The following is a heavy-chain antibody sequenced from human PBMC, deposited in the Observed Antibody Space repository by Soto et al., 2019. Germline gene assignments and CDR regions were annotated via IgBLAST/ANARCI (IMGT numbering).Heavy chain of an antibody. CDR1: GFTFSNYG. V-gene: IGHV3-30-3*01. CDR2: ISYDGSSK. D-gene: IGHD4-17*01. CDR3: ARGGYGDSHAEYFQH. Sequence: QVQLVESGGGVDQPGRSLRLSCAASGFTFSNYGMHWVRQAPGKGLEWGALISYDGSSKDYADSVKGRFTISRDNSKSTLYLQMNSLRVEDTAVYYCARGGYGDSHAEYFQHWGQGTLVTVSS. J-gene: IGHJ1*01.